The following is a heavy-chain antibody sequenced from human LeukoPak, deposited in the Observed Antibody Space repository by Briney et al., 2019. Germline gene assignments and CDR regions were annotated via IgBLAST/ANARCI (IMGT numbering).Heavy chain of an antibody. CDR3: ARQGGYYDSSGYPFDY. Sequence: SETLSLTCTVSGGSISGSSYYWGWIRQPPGKGLEWIGSIYYSGSTYYNPSLKSRVTISVDTSKNQFSLKLSSVTAADTAVYYCARQGGYYDSSGYPFDYWGQGTLVTVSS. D-gene: IGHD3-22*01. V-gene: IGHV4-39*01. J-gene: IGHJ4*02. CDR1: GGSISGSSYY. CDR2: IYYSGST.